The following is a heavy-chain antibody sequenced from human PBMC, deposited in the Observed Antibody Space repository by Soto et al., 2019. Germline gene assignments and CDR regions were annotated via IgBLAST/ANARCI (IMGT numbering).Heavy chain of an antibody. CDR3: ARESEYSSGLTDY. CDR2: INSDGATT. V-gene: IGHV3-74*01. Sequence: EVQLVESGGGLVQPGGSLRLSCSASGFTFRRYWMHWVRQVPGKGLQWVSHINSDGATTNYADSVKGRFTISRDNGKNTLYLQMNSLRAEDTSVYYCARESEYSSGLTDYWGQGTLVTVSS. J-gene: IGHJ4*02. D-gene: IGHD3-22*01. CDR1: GFTFRRYW.